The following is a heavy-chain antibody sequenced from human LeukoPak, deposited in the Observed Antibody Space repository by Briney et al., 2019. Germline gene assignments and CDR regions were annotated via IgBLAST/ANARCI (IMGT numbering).Heavy chain of an antibody. V-gene: IGHV3-30*18. Sequence: GGSLRLSCAASGSTFSSYGMHWVRQAPGKGLEWVAVISYDGSNKYYADSVKGRFTISRDNSKNTLYLQMNSLRAEDTAVYYCAKENYGDYGHYYYYGMDVWGQGTTVTVSS. D-gene: IGHD4-17*01. CDR3: AKENYGDYGHYYYYGMDV. CDR1: GSTFSSYG. CDR2: ISYDGSNK. J-gene: IGHJ6*02.